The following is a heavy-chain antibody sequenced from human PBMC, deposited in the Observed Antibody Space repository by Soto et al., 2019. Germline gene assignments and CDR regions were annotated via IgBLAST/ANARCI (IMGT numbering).Heavy chain of an antibody. D-gene: IGHD6-13*01. J-gene: IGHJ6*02. CDR3: ARGNSSSWYYYYGMDV. CDR1: GGTFSSYA. Sequence: AAVKVSCKACGGTFSSYAISWVRQAPGQGLEWMGGIIPIFGTANYAQKFQGRVTITADESTSTAYMELSSLRSEDTAVYYCARGNSSSWYYYYGMDVWGQGTTVTVSS. CDR2: IIPIFGTA. V-gene: IGHV1-69*13.